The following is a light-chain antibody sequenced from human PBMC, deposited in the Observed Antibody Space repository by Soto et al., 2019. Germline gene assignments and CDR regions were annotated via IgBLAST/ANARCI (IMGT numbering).Light chain of an antibody. CDR3: QQYNRYPYT. V-gene: IGKV1-5*01. Sequence: DIHMTQSPSTLSAAVGDRVTITCRASQSISTWLAWYQQKPGKAPKLLMYAASSLESGVPFRFSGSGSGTDFTLTISSLQPDDFATYYCQQYNRYPYTFGQGTKLEIK. CDR1: QSISTW. CDR2: AAS. J-gene: IGKJ2*01.